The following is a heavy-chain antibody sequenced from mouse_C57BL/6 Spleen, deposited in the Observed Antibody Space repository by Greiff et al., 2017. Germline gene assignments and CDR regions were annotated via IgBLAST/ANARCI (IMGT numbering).Heavy chain of an antibody. V-gene: IGHV1-15*01. J-gene: IGHJ2*01. CDR1: GYTFTDYE. CDR3: TRSYYGSSSYYFAY. Sequence: VQLQQSGAELVRPGASVTLSCKASGYTFTDYEMHWVKQTPVHGLEWIGAIDPAPGGTAYNQKFKGKAILTADKSSSTAYMELRSLTSEGSTVDYCTRSYYGSSSYYFAYWGQGTTRTVSA. CDR2: IDPAPGGT. D-gene: IGHD1-1*01.